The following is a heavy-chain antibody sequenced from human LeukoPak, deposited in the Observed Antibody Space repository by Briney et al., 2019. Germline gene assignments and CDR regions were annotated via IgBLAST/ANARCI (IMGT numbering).Heavy chain of an antibody. CDR1: GFTLNTYG. J-gene: IGHJ6*02. CDR2: VSYDGRRE. Sequence: PGGSLRLSCTASGFTLNTYGMHWVRQAPGKGLEWVAMVSYDGRREYVADSVKGRFTISRDISKNTLNLQMNSLRAEDTAVYYCAKERYPTAVSMNGLDVWGQGTTVTVSS. V-gene: IGHV3-30*18. CDR3: AKERYPTAVSMNGLDV. D-gene: IGHD4-17*01.